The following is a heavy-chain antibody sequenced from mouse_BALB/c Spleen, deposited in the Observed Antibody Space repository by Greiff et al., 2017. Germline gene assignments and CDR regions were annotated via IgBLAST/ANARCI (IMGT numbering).Heavy chain of an antibody. J-gene: IGHJ3*01. V-gene: IGHV3-2*02. Sequence: EVQLQQSGPGLVKPSQSLSLTCTVTGYSITSDYAWNWIRQFPGNKLEWMGYISYSGSTSYNPSLKSRISITRDTSKNQFFLQLNSVTTEDTATYYCARGHYYGSSLAWFAYWGQGTLVTVSA. CDR3: ARGHYYGSSLAWFAY. D-gene: IGHD1-1*01. CDR1: GYSITSDYA. CDR2: ISYSGST.